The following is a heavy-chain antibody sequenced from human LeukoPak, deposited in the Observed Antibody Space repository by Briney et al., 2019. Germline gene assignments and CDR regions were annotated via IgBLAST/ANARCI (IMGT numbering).Heavy chain of an antibody. CDR3: ARRNPAAAGSFDY. J-gene: IGHJ4*02. CDR1: GFTFSDYE. D-gene: IGHD6-13*01. Sequence: GGSLRLSCAASGFTFSDYEMTWVRQAPGKGLEWVSCISGSGNTIYYADSVKGRFTISRDNAHISLYLQMNSLRAEDTAIYYCARRNPAAAGSFDYWGQGTLVTVSS. V-gene: IGHV3-48*03. CDR2: ISGSGNTI.